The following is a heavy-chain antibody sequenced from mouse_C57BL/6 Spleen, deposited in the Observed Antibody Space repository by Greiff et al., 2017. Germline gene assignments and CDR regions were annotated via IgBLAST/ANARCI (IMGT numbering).Heavy chain of an antibody. CDR3: ARHSNYAMDY. CDR2: IYPGGGYT. Sequence: QVHVKQSGAELVRPGTSVKMSCKASGYTFTNYWIGWAKQRPGHGLEWIGDIYPGGGYTNYNEKFKGKATLTADKSSSTAYMQFSSLTSEDSAIYYCARHSNYAMDYWGQGTSVTVSS. V-gene: IGHV1-63*01. CDR1: GYTFTNYW. J-gene: IGHJ4*01. D-gene: IGHD2-5*01.